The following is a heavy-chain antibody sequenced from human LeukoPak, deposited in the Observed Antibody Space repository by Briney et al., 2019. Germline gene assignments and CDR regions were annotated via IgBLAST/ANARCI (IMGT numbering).Heavy chain of an antibody. D-gene: IGHD6-13*01. CDR2: IYSGGST. J-gene: IGHJ5*02. V-gene: IGHV3-53*01. CDR1: GFTVSSNY. Sequence: GGSLRLSCAVSGFTVSSNYMSWVRQAPGKGLEWVSVIYSGGSTYYADSVKGRFTISRDNSKNTLYLQMNSLRAEDTAVYYCARIAAALGWFDPWGQGTLVTVSS. CDR3: ARIAAALGWFDP.